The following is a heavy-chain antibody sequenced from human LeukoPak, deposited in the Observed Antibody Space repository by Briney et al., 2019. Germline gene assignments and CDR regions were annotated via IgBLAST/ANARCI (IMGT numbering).Heavy chain of an antibody. Sequence: GGPLRLSCAASGFTFSSYAMSWVRQAPGKGLEWVSAISGSGGSTYYADSVKGRFTISRDNSKNTLYLQMNSLRAEDTAVYYCAKAGDSSGYYPIWYWGQGTLVTVSS. D-gene: IGHD3-22*01. CDR3: AKAGDSSGYYPIWY. J-gene: IGHJ4*02. CDR2: ISGSGGST. V-gene: IGHV3-23*01. CDR1: GFTFSSYA.